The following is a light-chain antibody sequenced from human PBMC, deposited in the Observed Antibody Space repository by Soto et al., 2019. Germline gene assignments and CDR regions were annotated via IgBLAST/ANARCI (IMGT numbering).Light chain of an antibody. Sequence: DIPMTQSPPSLSASVGDRVSITCRASQTINSYVNWYQHKPGQAPKLLMYTASTLHTGVPSRFSGSGSGTHFTLTISSLQPEDFATYFCQQSYSTPFTFGPGTRLDVK. J-gene: IGKJ3*01. V-gene: IGKV1-39*01. CDR2: TAS. CDR1: QTINSY. CDR3: QQSYSTPFT.